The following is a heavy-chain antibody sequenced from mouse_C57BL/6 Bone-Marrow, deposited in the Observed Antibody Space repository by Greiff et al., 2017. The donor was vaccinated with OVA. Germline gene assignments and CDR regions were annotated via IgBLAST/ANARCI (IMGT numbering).Heavy chain of an antibody. J-gene: IGHJ1*03. V-gene: IGHV2-2*01. CDR3: ALKGYFDV. CDR1: GFSLTSYG. Sequence: VQLQQSGPGLVQPSQSLSITCTASGFSLTSYGVHWVRQSPGKGLEWLGVIWSGGSTDYNAAFISRLSTSKDNSKSQVFVKMNSLQADDTAIYYCALKGYFDVWGTGTTVTVSS. CDR2: IWSGGST.